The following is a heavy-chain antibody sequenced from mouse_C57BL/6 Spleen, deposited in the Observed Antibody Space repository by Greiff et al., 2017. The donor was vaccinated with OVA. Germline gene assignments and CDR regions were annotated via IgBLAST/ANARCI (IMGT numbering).Heavy chain of an antibody. CDR3: ARQNLNRALDY. V-gene: IGHV5-6*01. D-gene: IGHD3-3*01. J-gene: IGHJ2*01. Sequence: EVMLVESGGDLVKPGGSLKLSCAASGFTFSSYGMSWVRQTPDKRLEWVATISSGGSYTYYPDSVKGRFTISRDNAKNTLYLQMSSLKSEDTAMYYCARQNLNRALDYWGQGTTLTVSS. CDR1: GFTFSSYG. CDR2: ISSGGSYT.